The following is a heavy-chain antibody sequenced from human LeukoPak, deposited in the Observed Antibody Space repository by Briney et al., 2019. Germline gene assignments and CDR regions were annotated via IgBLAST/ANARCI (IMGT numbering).Heavy chain of an antibody. D-gene: IGHD3-10*01. CDR3: AKVPMLRGFIFSEYYNYYMDV. Sequence: ASVKVSCKASGYTFTGYYMHWVRQAPGQGLEWMGWINPNSGGTNYAQKFQGRVTMTRDTSISTAYMELSRLRSDDTAVYYCAKVPMLRGFIFSEYYNYYMDVWGKGTTVTISS. CDR1: GYTFTGYY. CDR2: INPNSGGT. J-gene: IGHJ6*03. V-gene: IGHV1-2*02.